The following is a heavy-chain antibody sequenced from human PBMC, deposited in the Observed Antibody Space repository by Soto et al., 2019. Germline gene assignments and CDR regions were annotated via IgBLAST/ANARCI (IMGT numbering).Heavy chain of an antibody. D-gene: IGHD3-9*01. CDR2: ISGSGGST. CDR3: AKDPQTYDILTGHLFDP. V-gene: IGHV3-23*01. CDR1: GFTFSSYA. J-gene: IGHJ5*02. Sequence: EVQLLESGGGLVQPGGSLRLSCAASGFTFSSYAMSWVRQAPGKGLEWVSAISGSGGSTYYADSVKGRFTISRDNSKNTLYLQRNSLRAEYTAVYYCAKDPQTYDILTGHLFDPWGQGTLVTVSS.